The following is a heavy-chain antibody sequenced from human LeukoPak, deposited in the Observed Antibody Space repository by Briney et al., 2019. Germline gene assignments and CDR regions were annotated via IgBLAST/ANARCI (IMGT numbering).Heavy chain of an antibody. CDR1: GYTFTSYY. CDR3: ARDLVVVVAATRPGDCYYGMDV. Sequence: GASVKVSCKASGYTFTSYYMHWVRQAPGQGLEWMGIINPSGGSTSYAQKFQGRVTMTRDTSTSTVYMELSSLRSEDTAVYYCARDLVVVVAATRPGDCYYGMDVWGQGTTVTVSS. D-gene: IGHD2-15*01. V-gene: IGHV1-46*01. J-gene: IGHJ6*02. CDR2: INPSGGST.